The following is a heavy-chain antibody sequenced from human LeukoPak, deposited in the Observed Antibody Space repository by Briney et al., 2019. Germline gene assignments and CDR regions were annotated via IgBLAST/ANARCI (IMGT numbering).Heavy chain of an antibody. V-gene: IGHV3-33*01. CDR1: GFTFSSYG. CDR3: AREGGDIVVVPAAGWFDP. Sequence: PGRSLRLSCAASGFTFSSYGMHWVRQAPGKGLEWVAVIWYDGSNKYSADSVEGRFTISRDNSKNTLYLQMNSLRAEDTAVYYCAREGGDIVVVPAAGWFDPWGQGTLVTVSS. J-gene: IGHJ5*02. CDR2: IWYDGSNK. D-gene: IGHD2-2*01.